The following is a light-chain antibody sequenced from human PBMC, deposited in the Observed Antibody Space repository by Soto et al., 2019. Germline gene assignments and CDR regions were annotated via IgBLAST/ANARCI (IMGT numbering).Light chain of an antibody. CDR3: QQSLSSPEIT. J-gene: IGKJ5*01. V-gene: IGKV1-39*01. CDR1: QSISSY. CDR2: AAS. Sequence: DIQMTQSPSSLSASVVDRVTITCRASQSISSYLNWYQQKPGKAPKLLIYAASNLQSGVPSRFSGSGSGTDFTLTITSLQPEDFATYYCQQSLSSPEITFGQGTRLEIK.